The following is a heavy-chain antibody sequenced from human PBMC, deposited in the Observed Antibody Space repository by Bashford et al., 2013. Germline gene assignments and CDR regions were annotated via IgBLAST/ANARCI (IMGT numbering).Heavy chain of an antibody. J-gene: IGHJ3*01. CDR2: ISIYNGKT. V-gene: IGHV1-18*04. CDR3: ARDGPVVGVWNAFDV. CDR1: GYTFTSYG. Sequence: ASVKVSCKASGYTFTSYGISWVRQAPGQGLEWMGWISIYNGKTNYIQNLQGRVTMTADTSTSTAYMELSSLRSDDTAVYFCARDGPVVGVWNAFDVWAKGQVVTVSS. D-gene: IGHD1-26*01.